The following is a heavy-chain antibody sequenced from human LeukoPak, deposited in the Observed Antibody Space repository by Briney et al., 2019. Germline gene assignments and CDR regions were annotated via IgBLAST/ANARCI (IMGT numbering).Heavy chain of an antibody. J-gene: IGHJ4*02. Sequence: SETLSLTCTVSGGSISSYYWSWIRLPPGKGLGWIGYIYYSGSTNYNPSLKSRVTISVDTSKNQFSLKLSSVTAADTAVYYCARGSYGSGSYYPLLDYWGQGTLVTVSS. CDR3: ARGSYGSGSYYPLLDY. V-gene: IGHV4-59*01. D-gene: IGHD3-10*01. CDR1: GGSISSYY. CDR2: IYYSGST.